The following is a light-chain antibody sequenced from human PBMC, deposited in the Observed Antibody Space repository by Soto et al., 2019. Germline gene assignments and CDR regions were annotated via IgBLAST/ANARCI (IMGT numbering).Light chain of an antibody. CDR3: QQYSNWPRT. J-gene: IGKJ1*01. Sequence: IVMTQSPATLSVSPGERATLSCRASQSITNKLVWYQQKPGQAPRLLMFETSTRATGIPARFSGSGSGTEFTLTISSLQSEDFAVYYCQQYSNWPRTFGQGTKVDI. CDR2: ETS. V-gene: IGKV3-15*01. CDR1: QSITNK.